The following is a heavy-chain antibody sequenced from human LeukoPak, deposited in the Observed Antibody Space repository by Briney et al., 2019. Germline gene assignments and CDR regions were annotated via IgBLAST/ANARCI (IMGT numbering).Heavy chain of an antibody. CDR2: IRFSGAT. CDR1: RGSIVGYF. J-gene: IGHJ4*02. CDR3: ARGNGWHDY. V-gene: IGHV4-59*01. D-gene: IGHD6-19*01. Sequence: SETLSLTCTVSRGSIVGYFWTWVRQPPGKGLECIGNIRFSGATSYNPSLESRVTISVDSSKSQIFLNLRSVTTADTAVYYCARGNGWHDYWGQGTLSPSPQ.